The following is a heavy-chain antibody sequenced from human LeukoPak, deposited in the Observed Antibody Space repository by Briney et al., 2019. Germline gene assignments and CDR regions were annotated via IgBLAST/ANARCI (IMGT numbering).Heavy chain of an antibody. Sequence: PSEXLSLTCAVYGGSFSSYYWSWIRQPPGKGLEWIGEINHSGSTNYNPSLTSRVTISVDTSKNQFSLKLSSVTAADTAVYYCARVIKVSSGWYGNYYYYYMDVWGKGTTVTVSS. CDR1: GGSFSSYY. D-gene: IGHD6-19*01. J-gene: IGHJ6*03. CDR2: INHSGST. CDR3: ARVIKVSSGWYGNYYYYYMDV. V-gene: IGHV4-34*01.